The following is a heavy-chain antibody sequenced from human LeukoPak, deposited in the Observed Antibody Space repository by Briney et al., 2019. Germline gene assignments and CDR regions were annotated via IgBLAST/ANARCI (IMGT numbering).Heavy chain of an antibody. Sequence: SETLSLTCTVSGGSMTNYYWTWIRQSPGKGLEWIGHTYYSGNTNSNPSLKSRVTISVDTSKNQFSLKLSSVTAADTAVYYCARVPKYSSTKYYYYYYGMDVWGQGTTVTVSS. CDR3: ARVPKYSSTKYYYYYYGMDV. CDR2: TYYSGNT. D-gene: IGHD6-13*01. V-gene: IGHV4-59*12. CDR1: GGSMTNYY. J-gene: IGHJ6*02.